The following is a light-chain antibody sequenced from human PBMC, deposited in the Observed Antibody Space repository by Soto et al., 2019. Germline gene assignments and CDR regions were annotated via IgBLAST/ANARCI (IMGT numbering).Light chain of an antibody. Sequence: EIVLTQSPGTLSLSPGERATLSCRASQSLSSSQLAWYQQRPGRAPRLLIYGASTRATGIPDRFSGSGSGTEFSLTITRLEPEDFAVYFCQQYLKSPQTFGQGTKVEI. CDR3: QQYLKSPQT. CDR1: QSLSSSQ. V-gene: IGKV3-20*01. J-gene: IGKJ1*01. CDR2: GAS.